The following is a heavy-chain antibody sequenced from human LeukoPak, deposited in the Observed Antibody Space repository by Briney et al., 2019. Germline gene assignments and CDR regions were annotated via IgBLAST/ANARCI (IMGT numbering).Heavy chain of an antibody. J-gene: IGHJ4*02. Sequence: PSETLSLTCTVSGGSISSYYWSWIRQLPGKGLEWIGYIYYSGSTNYNPSLKSRVTISVDTSKNQFSLKLSSVTAADTAVYYCARYGDGEGSFDYWGQGTLVTVSS. CDR2: IYYSGST. D-gene: IGHD3-10*01. CDR3: ARYGDGEGSFDY. V-gene: IGHV4-59*01. CDR1: GGSISSYY.